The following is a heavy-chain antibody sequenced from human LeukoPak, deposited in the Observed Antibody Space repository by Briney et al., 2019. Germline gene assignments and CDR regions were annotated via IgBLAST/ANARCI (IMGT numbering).Heavy chain of an antibody. V-gene: IGHV1-2*06. CDR1: GYTFTGYY. Sequence: GASVKVSCKASGYTFTGYYVHWVRQAPGQGLEWMGRLNPNSGDTNCAQNFQGRVTMTRDTSISTAYMELNRLKSDDTAVYFCARVRGYCSSTSYYDFDYWGQGTLVTVSS. J-gene: IGHJ4*02. D-gene: IGHD2-2*01. CDR2: LNPNSGDT. CDR3: ARVRGYCSSTSYYDFDY.